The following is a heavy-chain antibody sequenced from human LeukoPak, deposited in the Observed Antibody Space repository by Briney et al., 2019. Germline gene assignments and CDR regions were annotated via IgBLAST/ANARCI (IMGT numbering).Heavy chain of an antibody. Sequence: SETLSLTCAVYGGSFSGYYWSWIRQPAGEGLEWIGRIYSSGSASYNPSLKSRVTLSGDTSKNQLSLKLRYVTAADTAVYYCTREPSPWGQGTLVTVSS. CDR1: GGSFSGYY. V-gene: IGHV4-4*07. CDR2: IYSSGSA. CDR3: TREPSP. J-gene: IGHJ5*02.